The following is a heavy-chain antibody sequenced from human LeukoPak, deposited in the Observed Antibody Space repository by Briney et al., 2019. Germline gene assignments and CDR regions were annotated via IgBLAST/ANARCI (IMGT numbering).Heavy chain of an antibody. CDR1: GFTFSTYW. CDR3: ARAPSEIGGYYPEYFRH. Sequence: GGSLRLSCAASGFTFSTYWMHWVRQAPGKGLVWVSRIKSDGGTNCADSVKGRLTISRDNAKKTVSLQMNSLRPEDTGVYYCARAPSEIGGYYPEYFRHWGQGTLVTVSS. D-gene: IGHD3-22*01. J-gene: IGHJ1*01. CDR2: IKSDGGT. V-gene: IGHV3-74*01.